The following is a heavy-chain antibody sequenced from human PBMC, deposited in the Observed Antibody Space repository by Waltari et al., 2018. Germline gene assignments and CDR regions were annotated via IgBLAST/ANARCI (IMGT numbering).Heavy chain of an antibody. D-gene: IGHD6-19*01. CDR3: ARGHSSGWYYFDY. CDR2: ISDDGSNK. J-gene: IGHJ4*02. Sequence: QVQLVESGGGVVQPGRSLRLSCAASGFTFSSYAMHWVRQAPGKGLEWVAVISDDGSNKYYADSVKCRFTISRDNSKNTLYLQMNSLRAEDTAVYYCARGHSSGWYYFDYWGQGTLVTVSS. CDR1: GFTFSSYA. V-gene: IGHV3-30-3*01.